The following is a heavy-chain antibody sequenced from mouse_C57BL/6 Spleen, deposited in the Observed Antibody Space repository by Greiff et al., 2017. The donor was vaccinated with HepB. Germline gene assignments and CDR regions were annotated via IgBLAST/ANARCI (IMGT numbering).Heavy chain of an antibody. D-gene: IGHD3-1*01. CDR1: GYTFTSYT. CDR3: ARSGPYYAMDH. J-gene: IGHJ4*01. Sequence: QVQLQQSGAELARPGASVKMSCKASGYTFTSYTMHWVKQRPGQGLEWIGYINPSSGYTKYNQKFKDKATLTADKSSSTAYMQLSSLTSEDSAVYYCARSGPYYAMDHWGQGTSVTVSS. CDR2: INPSSGYT. V-gene: IGHV1-4*01.